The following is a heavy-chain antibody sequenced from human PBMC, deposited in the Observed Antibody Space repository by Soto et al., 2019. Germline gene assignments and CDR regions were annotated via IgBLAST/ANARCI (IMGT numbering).Heavy chain of an antibody. CDR3: AKRGLRLINAFDI. Sequence: PGGSLRLSCAASGSTFSSYGMHWVRQAPGKGLEWVAVICYDGSNKYYADSVKGRFTISRDNSKNTLYLQMNSLRAEDTAVYYCAKRGLRLINAFDIWGQGTMVTVSS. CDR2: ICYDGSNK. V-gene: IGHV3-33*06. CDR1: GSTFSSYG. D-gene: IGHD5-12*01. J-gene: IGHJ3*02.